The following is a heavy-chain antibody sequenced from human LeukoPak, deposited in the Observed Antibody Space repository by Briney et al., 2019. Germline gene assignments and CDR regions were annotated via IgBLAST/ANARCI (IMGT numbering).Heavy chain of an antibody. CDR2: IKQDGSEK. Sequence: GGSLRLSCAASGFTFSSYWMSWVRQAPGKGLEWVANIKQDGSEKYYVDSVKGRFTISRDNAKNSLYLQMNSLRAEDTAVYYCARAITYYYDSSGYYRGHFDYWGQGTLVTVSS. D-gene: IGHD3-22*01. J-gene: IGHJ4*02. CDR1: GFTFSSYW. CDR3: ARAITYYYDSSGYYRGHFDY. V-gene: IGHV3-7*01.